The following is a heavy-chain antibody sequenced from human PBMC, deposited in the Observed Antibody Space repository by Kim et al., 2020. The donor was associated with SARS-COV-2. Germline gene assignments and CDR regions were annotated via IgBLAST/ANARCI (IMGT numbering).Heavy chain of an antibody. Sequence: GGSLRLSCAASGFTFSTYAMGWVRQAPGKGLEWVSGISGNGGSTYYAGSVKGRFTISRDNPKNTLYLQMNSLRAEDTSVYYCAKVGTGYWYFDFWGRGTLVTVSS. CDR1: GFTFSTYA. CDR3: AKVGTGYWYFDF. J-gene: IGHJ2*01. V-gene: IGHV3-23*01. CDR2: ISGNGGST. D-gene: IGHD7-27*01.